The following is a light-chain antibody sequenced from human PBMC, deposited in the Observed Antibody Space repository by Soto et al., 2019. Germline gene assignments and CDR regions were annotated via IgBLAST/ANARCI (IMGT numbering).Light chain of an antibody. CDR3: QESYSSPFT. CDR1: QSESTF. J-gene: IGKJ3*01. V-gene: IGKV1-39*01. Sequence: DIQMTQSPSSLSASIGDRVIITCRTSQSESTFLNWYRHKPGEASRLLIYTASTLHGGVPSRFSGSGSGTEFTLTISSLQPEDFATYYCQESYSSPFTIGPGTRVDVK. CDR2: TAS.